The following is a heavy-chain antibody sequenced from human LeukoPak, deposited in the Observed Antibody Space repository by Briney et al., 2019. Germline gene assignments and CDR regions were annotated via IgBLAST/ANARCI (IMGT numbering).Heavy chain of an antibody. V-gene: IGHV3-21*01. CDR3: ARRDGYLDI. D-gene: IGHD5-24*01. CDR2: ISSNSNYM. CDR1: GFTFSTYT. J-gene: IGHJ3*02. Sequence: GGSLRLSCAASGFTFSTYTMNWVRQAPGKGLEWVSSISSNSNYMFYSDSVKGRFTISRDSAKNSLYLQMNSLRAEDTAVYFCARRDGYLDIWGQGTMVTVSS.